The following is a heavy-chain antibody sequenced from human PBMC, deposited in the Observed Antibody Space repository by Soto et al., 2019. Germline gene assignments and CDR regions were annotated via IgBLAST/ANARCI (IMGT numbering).Heavy chain of an antibody. CDR2: TYYRSKWYN. CDR1: GDSVSSNSAA. V-gene: IGHV6-1*01. CDR3: ARAVYYYGSGSPWYFDL. J-gene: IGHJ2*01. D-gene: IGHD3-10*01. Sequence: PSQTLSLTYAISGDSVSSNSAAWNWIRQSPSRGLEWLGRTYYRSKWYNDYAVSVKSRITINPDTSKNQFSLQLKSVTPEDTAVYYCARAVYYYGSGSPWYFDLWGRGTLVTVSS.